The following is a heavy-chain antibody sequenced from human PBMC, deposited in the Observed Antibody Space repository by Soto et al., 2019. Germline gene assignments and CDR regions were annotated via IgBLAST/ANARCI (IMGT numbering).Heavy chain of an antibody. J-gene: IGHJ5*02. D-gene: IGHD3-22*01. CDR1: GGSISSSSYY. CDR3: ARLNYYDSSGYTYWFDP. CDR2: IYYSGST. Sequence: PSETLSLTCTVSGGSISSSSYYWGWIRQPPGKGLEWIGSIYYSGSTYYNPSLKSRVTISVDTSKNKFSLKLSSVTAADTAVYYCARLNYYDSSGYTYWFDPWGQG. V-gene: IGHV4-39*01.